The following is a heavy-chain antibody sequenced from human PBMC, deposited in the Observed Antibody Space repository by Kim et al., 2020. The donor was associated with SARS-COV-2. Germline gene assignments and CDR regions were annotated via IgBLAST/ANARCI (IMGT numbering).Heavy chain of an antibody. CDR2: ISGSGGST. J-gene: IGHJ4*02. CDR3: AKVEQLVRGSWSSFDY. CDR1: GFTFSSYA. Sequence: GGSLRLSCAASGFTFSSYAMSWVRQAPGKGLEWVSAISGSGGSTYYADSVKGRFTISRDNSKNTLYLQMNSLRAEDTAVYYCAKVEQLVRGSWSSFDYWGQGTLVTVSS. D-gene: IGHD6-6*01. V-gene: IGHV3-23*01.